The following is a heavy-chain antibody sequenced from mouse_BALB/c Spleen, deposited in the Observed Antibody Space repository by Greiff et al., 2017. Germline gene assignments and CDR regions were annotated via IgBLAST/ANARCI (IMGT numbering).Heavy chain of an antibody. CDR2: ISYSGST. Sequence: EVQRVESGPGLVKPSQSLSLTCTVTGYSITSDYAWNWIRQFPGNKLEWMGYISYSGSTSYNPSLKSRISITRDTSKNQFFLQLNSVTTEDTATYYCARENYGTFWYFDVWGAGTTVTVSS. D-gene: IGHD1-1*01. J-gene: IGHJ1*01. CDR1: GYSITSDYA. V-gene: IGHV3-2*02. CDR3: ARENYGTFWYFDV.